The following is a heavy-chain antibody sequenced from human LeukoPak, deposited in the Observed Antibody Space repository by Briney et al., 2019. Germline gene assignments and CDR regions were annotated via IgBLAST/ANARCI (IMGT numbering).Heavy chain of an antibody. CDR1: GNYL. J-gene: IGHJ4*02. V-gene: IGHV3-74*01. D-gene: IGHD2-2*01. CDR2: INGDGSWT. CDR3: VSFYETY. Sequence: GSLGLSCAASGNYLMHWVRQAPGKGLVWVSHINGDGSWTTYADSVKGRFTISKDNAKNTVYLQMNNLRAEDTAVYYCVSFYETYWGRGTLVTVSS.